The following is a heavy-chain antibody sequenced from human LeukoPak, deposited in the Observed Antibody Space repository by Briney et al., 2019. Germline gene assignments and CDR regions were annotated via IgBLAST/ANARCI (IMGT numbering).Heavy chain of an antibody. CDR3: AREVGGDYVFDY. D-gene: IGHD4-17*01. J-gene: IGHJ4*02. Sequence: GRSLRLSCAASGFTFSSYTMHWVRQAPGKGLEWVAAISYDGSNKYYADSVKGRFTISRDNSKNMLFLQMNSLTTEDTAVYYCAREVGGDYVFDYWGQGTPVTVSS. CDR1: GFTFSSYT. CDR2: ISYDGSNK. V-gene: IGHV3-30-3*01.